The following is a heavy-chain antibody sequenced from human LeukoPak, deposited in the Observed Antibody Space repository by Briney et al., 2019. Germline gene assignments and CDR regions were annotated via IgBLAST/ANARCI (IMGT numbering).Heavy chain of an antibody. CDR3: AQETRPNDY. CDR1: GLTFSNHA. V-gene: IGHV3-23*01. J-gene: IGHJ4*02. Sequence: AGGSLRLSCAVSGLTFSNHAMTWVRQAPGKGLEWVSSITISGSETFYADSVKGRFTISRDNSRNTLYLQMNSLGAEDTAMYYCAQETRPNDYWGRGTLVTVSS. CDR2: ITISGSET.